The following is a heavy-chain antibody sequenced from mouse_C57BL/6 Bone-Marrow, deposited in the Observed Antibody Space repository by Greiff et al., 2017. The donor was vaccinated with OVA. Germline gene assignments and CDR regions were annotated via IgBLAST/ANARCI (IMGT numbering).Heavy chain of an antibody. CDR1: GYTFTEYT. J-gene: IGHJ2*01. V-gene: IGHV1-62-2*01. D-gene: IGHD1-1*01. Sequence: QVQLKESGAELVKPGASVKLSCKASGYTFTEYTIHWVKQRSGQGLEWIGWFYPGSGSIKYNEKFKDKATLTADKSSSTVYMELSRLTSEDSAVYFGARHEALYYYGMYFDYWGQGTTLTVSS. CDR2: FYPGSGSI. CDR3: ARHEALYYYGMYFDY.